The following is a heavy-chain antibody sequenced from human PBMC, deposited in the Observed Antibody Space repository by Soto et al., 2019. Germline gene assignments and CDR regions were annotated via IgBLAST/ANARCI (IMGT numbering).Heavy chain of an antibody. V-gene: IGHV4-31*03. J-gene: IGHJ4*02. Sequence: QVQLQESGPGLVKPSQTLSLTCTVSGGSISSGGYYWSWIRQHPGKGLEWIGYIYYSGSTYYNPSLKSRVTVSVNTRKKQFSLKLGFVAAADTAGYYCGRKLIITIFGVDPDRNHYFYYWGQGTLVTVSS. CDR3: GRKLIITIFGVDPDRNHYFYY. D-gene: IGHD3-3*01. CDR1: GGSISSGGYY. CDR2: IYYSGST.